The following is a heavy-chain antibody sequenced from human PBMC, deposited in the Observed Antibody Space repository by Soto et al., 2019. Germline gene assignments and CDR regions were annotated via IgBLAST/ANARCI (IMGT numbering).Heavy chain of an antibody. J-gene: IGHJ4*02. CDR2: INPSGGST. CDR3: ARASDSPYDSSGYYPI. CDR1: GYTFTSYY. V-gene: IGHV1-46*01. Sequence: VSVKVSCKASGYTFTSYYMHWVRQAPGQGLEWMGIINPSGGSTSYAQKFQGRVTMTRDTYTSTVYMELSSLRSEDTAVYYCARASDSPYDSSGYYPIWGQGTLVTVSS. D-gene: IGHD3-22*01.